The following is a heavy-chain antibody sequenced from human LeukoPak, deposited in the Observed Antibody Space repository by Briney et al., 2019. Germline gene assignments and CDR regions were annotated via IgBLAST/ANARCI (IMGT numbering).Heavy chain of an antibody. Sequence: ASVKVSCKASGYTFTGYYMHWVRQAPGQGLEWMGWINPNSGGTNYAQKFQGRVTMTRDTSISTAYMELSRLRSDDTAVYYCARALKITMVRGDNWFDPWGQGTLVTVSS. V-gene: IGHV1-2*02. J-gene: IGHJ5*02. CDR3: ARALKITMVRGDNWFDP. D-gene: IGHD3-10*01. CDR1: GYTFTGYY. CDR2: INPNSGGT.